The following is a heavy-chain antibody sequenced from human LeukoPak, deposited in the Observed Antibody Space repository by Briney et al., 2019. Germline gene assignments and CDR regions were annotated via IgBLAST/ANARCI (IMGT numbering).Heavy chain of an antibody. Sequence: PGGSLRLSCAASGFTFRNFGMHWVRQAPGKGLEWVALIWYDGSNKYYGDSVKGRFTISRDNSNNTLYLQMNSLRDEDTAVYYCAREELEYYYESSGYDNWGQGTLVTASS. CDR3: AREELEYYYESSGYDN. V-gene: IGHV3-33*01. CDR1: GFTFRNFG. J-gene: IGHJ4*02. D-gene: IGHD3-22*01. CDR2: IWYDGSNK.